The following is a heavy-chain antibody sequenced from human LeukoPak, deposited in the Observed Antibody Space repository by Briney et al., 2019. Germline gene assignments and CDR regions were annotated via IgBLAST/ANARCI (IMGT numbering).Heavy chain of an antibody. CDR2: ISATGGST. CDR3: AKDQSGNGDYAD. CDR1: GFTFSRYA. V-gene: IGHV3-23*01. J-gene: IGHJ4*02. Sequence: GGSLGLSCAASGFTFSRYAMTWVRQAPGKGLDWVSGISATGGSTYYADSVKGRFTISRDNSKNTLYLQMNSLRAEDTAVYYCAKDQSGNGDYADWGQGTLVTVSS. D-gene: IGHD4-17*01.